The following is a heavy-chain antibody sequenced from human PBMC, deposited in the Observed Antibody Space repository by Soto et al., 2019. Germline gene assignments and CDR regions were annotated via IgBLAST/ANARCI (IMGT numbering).Heavy chain of an antibody. Sequence: PSETLSLTCTVSGGSISSGGYYWSWIRQHPGKGLEWIGYIYYSGSTYYNPSLKSRVTISVDTSKNQFSLKLSSVTAADTAVYYCARQGTGLTYYYGSGSYPYYMDVWGKGTTVTVSS. D-gene: IGHD3-10*01. CDR1: GGSISSGGYY. J-gene: IGHJ6*03. CDR2: IYYSGST. CDR3: ARQGTGLTYYYGSGSYPYYMDV. V-gene: IGHV4-39*01.